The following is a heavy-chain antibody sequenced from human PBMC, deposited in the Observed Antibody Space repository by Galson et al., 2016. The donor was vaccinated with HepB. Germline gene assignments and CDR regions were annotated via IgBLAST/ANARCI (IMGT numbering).Heavy chain of an antibody. D-gene: IGHD5-24*01. CDR2: ISSSSTYT. Sequence: SLRLSCAASGFNFSDYYMTWIRQAPGKGLEWVSYISSSSTYTNYADSVKGRFTISRDYSKNTVYLQMNSVRTEDTAVYYCAKDGRWLPVGSGFDSWGQGTLVTVSS. J-gene: IGHJ4*02. CDR3: AKDGRWLPVGSGFDS. CDR1: GFNFSDYY. V-gene: IGHV3-11*06.